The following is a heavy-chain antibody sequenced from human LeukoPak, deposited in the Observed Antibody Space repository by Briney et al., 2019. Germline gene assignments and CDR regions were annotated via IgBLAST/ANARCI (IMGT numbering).Heavy chain of an antibody. J-gene: IGHJ2*01. Sequence: SETLSLTCTVSGASISSYYWSWIRQPAGKGLEWIGRIYSSGSTNYSPSLKSRVTMSVDTSKNQFSLQLNSVTAADTAVYYCARKNVVAATGTDWYFDLWGRGTLVTVSS. V-gene: IGHV4-4*07. CDR3: ARKNVVAATGTDWYFDL. CDR2: IYSSGST. D-gene: IGHD2-15*01. CDR1: GASISSYY.